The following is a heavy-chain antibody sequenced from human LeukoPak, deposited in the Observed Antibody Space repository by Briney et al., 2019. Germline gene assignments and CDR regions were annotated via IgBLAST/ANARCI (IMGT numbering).Heavy chain of an antibody. D-gene: IGHD3-10*01. CDR1: GYTLTELS. J-gene: IGHJ4*02. Sequence: ASVKVSCKVSGYTLTELSMHWVRQAPGQGLEWMGWINPISGGTNYAQKFQGRVTMTRDTSISTAYMELSRLRSEDTAVYYCARGRRDPGSYIWGQGTLVTVSS. CDR2: INPISGGT. V-gene: IGHV1-2*02. CDR3: ARGRRDPGSYI.